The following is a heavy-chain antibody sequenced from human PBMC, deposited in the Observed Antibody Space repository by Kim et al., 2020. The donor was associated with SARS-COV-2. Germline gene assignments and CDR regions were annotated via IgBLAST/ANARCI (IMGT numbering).Heavy chain of an antibody. J-gene: IGHJ6*02. V-gene: IGHV3-9*01. CDR3: AKAYYYGSGSYYTEGGMDV. CDR1: GFTFDDYA. Sequence: GGSLRLSCAASGFTFDDYAMHWVRQAPGKGLEWVSGISWNSGSIGYADSVKGRFTISRDNAKNSLYLQMNSLRAEDTALYYCAKAYYYGSGSYYTEGGMDVWGQGTTVTVSS. D-gene: IGHD3-10*01. CDR2: ISWNSGSI.